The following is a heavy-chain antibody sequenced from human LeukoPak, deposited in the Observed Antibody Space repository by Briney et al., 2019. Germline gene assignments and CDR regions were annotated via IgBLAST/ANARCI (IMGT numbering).Heavy chain of an antibody. CDR1: EFTFSSYT. Sequence: GGSLRLSCAASEFTFSSYTINWVRQAPGKWLEWVSSISSTSTYISYADSVKGRFTISRDNAKNSLYLQMNSLRAEDTAVYYCARGGGNFDYWGQGTLVTVSS. D-gene: IGHD2-15*01. J-gene: IGHJ4*02. V-gene: IGHV3-21*04. CDR3: ARGGGNFDY. CDR2: ISSTSTYI.